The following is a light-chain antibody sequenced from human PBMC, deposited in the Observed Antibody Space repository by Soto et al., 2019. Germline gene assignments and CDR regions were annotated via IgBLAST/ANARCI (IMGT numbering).Light chain of an antibody. CDR3: SSYAGSNNFEV. CDR2: EVS. J-gene: IGLJ1*01. V-gene: IGLV2-8*01. Sequence: QSALTQPPSASGSPGQSVTISCTGTSSDVGGYNYVSWYQQHPGKAPKLMIYEVSKRPSGVPDRFSGSKSGNTAPLTVSGLQAEDEADYYCSSYAGSNNFEVFGTGTKLTVL. CDR1: SSDVGGYNY.